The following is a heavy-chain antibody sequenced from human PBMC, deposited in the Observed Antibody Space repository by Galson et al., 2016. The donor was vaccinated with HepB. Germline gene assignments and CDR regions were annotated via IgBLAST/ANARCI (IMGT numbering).Heavy chain of an antibody. J-gene: IGHJ5*01. D-gene: IGHD6-6*01. CDR1: EFSFSSYS. CDR3: ARGLWCSSSPSRFDC. V-gene: IGHV3-48*01. Sequence: SLRLSCAGSEFSFSSYSMSWVRQAPGKGLEWLSYISPSSSTIYYADSVQGRFTISRDNANNLLYLNMSSLRAEDTAMYFCARGLWCSSSPSRFDCWGQGTLVTVSS. CDR2: ISPSSSTI.